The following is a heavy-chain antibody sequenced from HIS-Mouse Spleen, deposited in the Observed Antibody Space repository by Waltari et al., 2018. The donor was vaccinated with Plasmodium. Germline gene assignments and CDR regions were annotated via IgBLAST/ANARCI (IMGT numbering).Heavy chain of an antibody. CDR3: ASSGSGSYYY. Sequence: QVQLQQWGAGLLKPSETLSLTCAVYGGSFSGYYWSWIRQPPGKGLEWIGEIKHSGRPNDNPSLKIRVTISVDTAKNQFSLKLSSVTAADTAVYYCASSGSGSYYYWGQGTLVTVSS. CDR2: IKHSGRP. V-gene: IGHV4-34*01. D-gene: IGHD3-10*01. J-gene: IGHJ4*02. CDR1: GGSFSGYY.